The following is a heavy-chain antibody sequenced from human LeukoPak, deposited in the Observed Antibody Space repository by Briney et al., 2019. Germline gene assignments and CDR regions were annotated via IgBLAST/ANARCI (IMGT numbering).Heavy chain of an antibody. Sequence: PGGSLRLSCTVSGFTFSSYAMSWVRQAPGKGLEWVSTISSGGGSTYYADSVKGRFTISRDNFKNTLYLQMNSLRGEDTAVYYCAKEEGGSWPVYFFHYWGQGTLVTVSS. CDR3: AKEEGGSWPVYFFHY. D-gene: IGHD6-13*01. V-gene: IGHV3-23*01. CDR2: ISSGGGST. J-gene: IGHJ4*02. CDR1: GFTFSSYA.